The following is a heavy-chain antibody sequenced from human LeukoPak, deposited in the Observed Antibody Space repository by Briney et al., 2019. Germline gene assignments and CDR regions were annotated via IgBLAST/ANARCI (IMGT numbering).Heavy chain of an antibody. CDR1: GFTFSSYG. J-gene: IGHJ6*02. CDR3: ARDRADSSSWATLKSYYYYGMDV. Sequence: AGRSLRLSCAASGFTFSSYGMHWVRQAPGKGLEWVAVISYDGSNKYYADSVKGRFTITADESTSTAYMELSSLRSEDTAVYYCARDRADSSSWATLKSYYYYGMDVWGQGTTVTVSS. V-gene: IGHV3-30*03. CDR2: ISYDGSNK. D-gene: IGHD6-13*01.